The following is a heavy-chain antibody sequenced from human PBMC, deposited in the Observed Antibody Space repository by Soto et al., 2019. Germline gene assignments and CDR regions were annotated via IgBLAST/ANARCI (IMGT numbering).Heavy chain of an antibody. CDR3: SRTRTAFYRSNFDS. CDR2: ISGSGGAT. J-gene: IGHJ4*02. CDR1: GFTFKDCA. D-gene: IGHD2-21*02. V-gene: IGHV3-23*01. Sequence: EVQLLESGGGFVQPGGSLTLSCSTSGFTFKDCAISWVRQAPGKGLEWVSGISGSGGATYYTDSVEGRFTISKDFSTKTVSLQMTGLRVEETAVYYCSRTRTAFYRSNFDSWGQGARVTVSS.